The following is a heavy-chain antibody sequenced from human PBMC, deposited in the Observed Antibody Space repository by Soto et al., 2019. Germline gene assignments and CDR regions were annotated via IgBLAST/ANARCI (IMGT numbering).Heavy chain of an antibody. D-gene: IGHD1-26*01. J-gene: IGHJ6*02. CDR1: GFTFSNYA. CDR3: AKEMYSISWGPYYYGFDV. Sequence: EVKLMESGGDLVQPGGFLSLSCAASGFTFSNYAMTWVRQAPGQGLEWVSGISGSGRSTYYADSVKGRFTISRDNSKNTLYLQMDTLRAEDMALYYCAKEMYSISWGPYYYGFDVWGQGTTVIVSS. V-gene: IGHV3-23*01. CDR2: ISGSGRST.